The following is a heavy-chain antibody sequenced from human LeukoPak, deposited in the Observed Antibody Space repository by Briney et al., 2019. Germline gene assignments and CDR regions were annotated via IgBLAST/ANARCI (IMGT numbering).Heavy chain of an antibody. Sequence: GGSLRLSCAASGFTFSSYWMSWVRQAPGKGLEWVANIKQDGSEKYYVDSVKGRFTISRGNAKNSLYLQMNSLRAEDTAVYYCARGRGDFWSGYAPPAYYFDYWGQGTLVTVSS. CDR3: ARGRGDFWSGYAPPAYYFDY. CDR1: GFTFSSYW. V-gene: IGHV3-7*01. CDR2: IKQDGSEK. J-gene: IGHJ4*02. D-gene: IGHD3-3*01.